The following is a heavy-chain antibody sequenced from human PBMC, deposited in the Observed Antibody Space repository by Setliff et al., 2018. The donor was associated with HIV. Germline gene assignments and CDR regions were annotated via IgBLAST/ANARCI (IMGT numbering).Heavy chain of an antibody. V-gene: IGHV4-34*01. D-gene: IGHD2-15*01. J-gene: IGHJ4*02. CDR1: GGSFSGYY. Sequence: PSETLSLTCAVYGGSFSGYYWSWIRQPPGKRLEWIGYIYSNGGTAYNPSLKSRVTISIDTSKNQFSLRLSSVTAADTAMYYCARGGFQRILVVVSATPYFDSWGQGTLVTVSS. CDR3: ARGGFQRILVVVSATPYFDS. CDR2: IYSNGGT.